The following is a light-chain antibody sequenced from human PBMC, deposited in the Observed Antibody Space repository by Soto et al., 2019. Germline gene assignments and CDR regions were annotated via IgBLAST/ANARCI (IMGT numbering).Light chain of an antibody. J-gene: IGKJ4*01. CDR2: RAS. CDR1: QGIGND. V-gene: IGKV1-17*01. CDR3: LQHNSFPLT. Sequence: DIPVTQSPSSLSASVGDRVTITCRASQGIGNDLGWYQQKPGKAPQRLIYRASSLQSGVPSRFSGSGSGTEFTLTISSLQPEDFATYYCLQHNSFPLTFGGGTKVEIK.